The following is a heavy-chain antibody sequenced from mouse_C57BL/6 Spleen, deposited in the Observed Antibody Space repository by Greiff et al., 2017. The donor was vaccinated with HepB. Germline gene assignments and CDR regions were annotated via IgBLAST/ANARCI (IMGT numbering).Heavy chain of an antibody. J-gene: IGHJ2*01. CDR3: ARWANSYYFDY. CDR2: IYPGDGDT. V-gene: IGHV1-82*01. D-gene: IGHD3-1*01. CDR1: GYAFSSSW. Sequence: VQLQQSGPELVKPGASVKISCKASGYAFSSSWMNWVKQRPGKGLEWIGRIYPGDGDTNYNGKFKGKATLTADKSSSTAYMQLSSLTSEDSAVYFCARWANSYYFDYWGQGTTLTVSS.